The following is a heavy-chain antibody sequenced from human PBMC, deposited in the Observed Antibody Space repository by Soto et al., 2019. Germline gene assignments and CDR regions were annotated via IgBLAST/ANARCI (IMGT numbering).Heavy chain of an antibody. J-gene: IGHJ4*02. CDR3: ATDRLIVVAPLAATIKTYPSAPGDY. Sequence: EVQLLESGGGLVQPGGSLRLSCAASGFTFSSYAMSWVRQAPGKGPEWVSAISGSGGSTYYADSVKGRFTISRDNSKNTLYLQMNSLRAEDTAVYYCATDRLIVVAPLAATIKTYPSAPGDYWGQGTLVTVSS. CDR1: GFTFSSYA. CDR2: ISGSGGST. D-gene: IGHD2-15*01. V-gene: IGHV3-23*01.